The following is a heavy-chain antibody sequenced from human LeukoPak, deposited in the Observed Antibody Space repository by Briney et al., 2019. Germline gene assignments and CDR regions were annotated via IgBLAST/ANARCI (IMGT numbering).Heavy chain of an antibody. D-gene: IGHD4-17*01. CDR1: GGSFSGYY. CDR3: ARLVTVNTGDEEGTIDY. J-gene: IGHJ4*02. CDR2: INHSGST. Sequence: SETLSLTCAVYGGSFSGYYWSWIRQPPGKGLEWIGEINHSGSTNYNPSLKSRVTISVDTSKNQFSLKLSSVTAADTAVYYCARLVTVNTGDEEGTIDYWGQGTLVTVSS. V-gene: IGHV4-34*01.